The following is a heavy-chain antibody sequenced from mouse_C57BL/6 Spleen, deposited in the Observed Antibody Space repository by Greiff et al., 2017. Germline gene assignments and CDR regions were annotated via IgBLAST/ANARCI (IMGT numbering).Heavy chain of an antibody. CDR3: AKGGPLYAMDY. CDR1: GFSLTNYG. CDR2: IWGDGNT. J-gene: IGHJ4*01. D-gene: IGHD6-1*01. V-gene: IGHV2-3*01. Sequence: VQVVESGPGLVAPSQSLSITCTVSGFSLTNYGVSWVRQPSGTGLEWLGVIWGDGNTNYHSALISRLSISKDTSKSQFFLKLNSLQPDDTATYYCAKGGPLYAMDYWGQGTSVTVAS.